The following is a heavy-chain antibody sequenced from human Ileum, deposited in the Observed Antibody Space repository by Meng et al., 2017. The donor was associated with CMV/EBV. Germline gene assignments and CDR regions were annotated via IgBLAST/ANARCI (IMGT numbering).Heavy chain of an antibody. CDR1: GFIFSDYY. D-gene: IGHD5-24*01. Sequence: QRVEPGGALVEPVWSLRLSCAASGFIFSDYYMTWLREAPGKGLEWVSYISPTGTDTNYADSVKGRFTISRDNAKKSLFLQMSSLTAEDTAGYYCVKGHTMNNPWGQGTLVTVSS. V-gene: IGHV3-11*05. CDR3: VKGHTMNNP. J-gene: IGHJ5*02. CDR2: ISPTGTDT.